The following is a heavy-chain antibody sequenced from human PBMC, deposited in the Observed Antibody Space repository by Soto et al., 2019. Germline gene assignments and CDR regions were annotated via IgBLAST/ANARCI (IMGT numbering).Heavy chain of an antibody. D-gene: IGHD2-15*01. CDR3: ARLLAETSNYYYYYMEV. CDR2: IYYSGST. CDR1: GGPISSYY. Sequence: PSETLSLTCTVSGGPISSYYWIWIRQPPGKGLEWIGYIYYSGSTNYNPSLKSRVTISVDTSKNQFSLKLSSVTAADTAVYYCARLLAETSNYYYYYMEVWGKGTTVTVSS. V-gene: IGHV4-59*08. J-gene: IGHJ6*03.